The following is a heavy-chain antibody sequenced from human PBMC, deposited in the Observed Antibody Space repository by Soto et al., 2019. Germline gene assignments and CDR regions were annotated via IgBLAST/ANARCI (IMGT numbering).Heavy chain of an antibody. V-gene: IGHV4-34*01. Sequence: LSLTCAVYGGSFSGYYWSWVRQPPVKGLDWIGEINHSGSTNYNPSLKSRVTISVDTSKNQFSLKLSSVTAADTAVYYCARGGVCTNGVCYSVYYYYGMDVWGQGTTVTVSS. J-gene: IGHJ6*02. CDR3: ARGGVCTNGVCYSVYYYYGMDV. CDR1: GGSFSGYY. CDR2: INHSGST. D-gene: IGHD2-8*01.